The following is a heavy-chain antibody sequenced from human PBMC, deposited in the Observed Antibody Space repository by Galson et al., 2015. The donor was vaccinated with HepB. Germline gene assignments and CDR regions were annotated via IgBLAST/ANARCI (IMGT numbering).Heavy chain of an antibody. CDR3: ARERKRFGAWYFDL. CDR2: ISAYNGNT. CDR1: GYTFTSYG. Sequence: SVKVSCKASGYTFTSYGISWVRQAPGQGLEWMGWISAYNGNTNYAQKLQGRVTMTTDTSTSTAYMELRSLRSDDTAVYYCARERKRFGAWYFDLWGRGTLVTVSS. V-gene: IGHV1-18*04. D-gene: IGHD3-10*01. J-gene: IGHJ2*01.